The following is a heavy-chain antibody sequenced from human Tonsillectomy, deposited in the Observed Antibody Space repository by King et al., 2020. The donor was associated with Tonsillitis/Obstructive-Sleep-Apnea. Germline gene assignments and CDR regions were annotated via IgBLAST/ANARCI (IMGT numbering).Heavy chain of an antibody. CDR1: GYSFTSYW. V-gene: IGHV5-51*01. J-gene: IGHJ6*03. CDR3: ARLHPNDFWSGKQTGFYYMDV. D-gene: IGHD3-3*01. Sequence: EEQLVQSGAEVKKPGESLKISCKGSGYSFTSYWIGWVSQMPGKGLEWMGIIYPGDSDTRYSPSFQGQVTISAAKSISTAYLQWSSLKASDTAMYYCARLHPNDFWSGKQTGFYYMDVWGKGTTVTVSS. CDR2: IYPGDSDT.